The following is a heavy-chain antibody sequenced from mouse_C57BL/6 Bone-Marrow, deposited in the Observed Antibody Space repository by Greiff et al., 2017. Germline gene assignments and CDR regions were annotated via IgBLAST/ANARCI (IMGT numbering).Heavy chain of an antibody. Sequence: VQLQQSGPELVKPGASVKISCKASGYTFTDYYMNWVKQSHGKSLEWIGDINPNNGGTSYNQKFKGKATLTVDKSSSTAYMELRSLTSEDSAVYYCATDDGYSSWFAYWGQGTLVTVSA. D-gene: IGHD2-3*01. CDR3: ATDDGYSSWFAY. J-gene: IGHJ3*01. CDR2: INPNNGGT. CDR1: GYTFTDYY. V-gene: IGHV1-26*01.